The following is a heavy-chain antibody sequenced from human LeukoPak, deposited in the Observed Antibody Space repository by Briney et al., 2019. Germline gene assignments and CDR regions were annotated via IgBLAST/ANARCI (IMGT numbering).Heavy chain of an antibody. D-gene: IGHD5-18*01. Sequence: GGSLRLSCAASGFTFSSYAMSWVRQAPGKGLKWVSGISGIGASTNYADSVKGRFTISRDNSKNTLYLQMNSLSAEDTAVYYCAKPYSYGEYYFDYWGQGTLVTVSS. J-gene: IGHJ4*02. CDR2: ISGIGAST. V-gene: IGHV3-23*01. CDR1: GFTFSSYA. CDR3: AKPYSYGEYYFDY.